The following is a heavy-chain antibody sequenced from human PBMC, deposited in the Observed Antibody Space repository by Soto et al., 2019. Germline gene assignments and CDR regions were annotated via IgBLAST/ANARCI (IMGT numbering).Heavy chain of an antibody. D-gene: IGHD3-16*01. CDR2: MNPNSGNT. V-gene: IGHV1-8*01. Sequence: ASVKVSCKASGYTFTSYDINRVRQATGHGLEWMGWMNPNSGNTGYTQKFQGRVTMTRRTSISTAYMELSSLRSEDTSVYYGASGTSRGDPYYYMDVWGKGTTVTVSS. CDR1: GYTFTSYD. CDR3: ASGTSRGDPYYYMDV. J-gene: IGHJ6*03.